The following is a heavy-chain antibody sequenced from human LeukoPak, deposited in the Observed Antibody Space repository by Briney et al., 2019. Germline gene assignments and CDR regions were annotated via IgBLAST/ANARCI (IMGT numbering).Heavy chain of an antibody. V-gene: IGHV1-18*04. J-gene: IGHJ4*02. CDR3: ARDSSVAGSFDS. CDR2: ISAYNGNT. CDR1: GYTFTNYG. D-gene: IGHD6-19*01. Sequence: PGASVKVSCKASGYTFTNYGISWVRQAPGQGLEWMAWISAYNGNTNYAQKFQDRVTMTTDTSTSTASMELRSLTSDDTAVYYCARDSSVAGSFDSCGQGTLVTVSS.